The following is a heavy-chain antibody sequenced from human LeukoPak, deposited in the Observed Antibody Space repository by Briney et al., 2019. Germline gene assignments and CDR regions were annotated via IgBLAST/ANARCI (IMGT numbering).Heavy chain of an antibody. Sequence: GGSLRLSCAASGFIFSSYSMSWVRQAPGKGLEWVSYINGPSDTIYYADSVKGRFSISRDNAKYSVYLQMSSLRAEDTAVYYCTTYGRDGYRGYFWGQGATVTVSS. V-gene: IGHV3-48*04. J-gene: IGHJ4*02. CDR3: TTYGRDGYRGYF. CDR1: GFIFSSYS. D-gene: IGHD5-24*01. CDR2: INGPSDTI.